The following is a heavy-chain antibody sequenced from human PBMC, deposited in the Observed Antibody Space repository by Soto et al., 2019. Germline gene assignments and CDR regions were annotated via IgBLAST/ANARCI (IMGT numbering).Heavy chain of an antibody. Sequence: GGSLRLSCAASGFTFSSYSMNWVRQAPGKGLEWVSSISSSSSYIYYADSVKGRFTISRDNAKNSLYRQMNSLRAEDTAVYYCARGPGDSYGHRFDYWGQGTRVTVSS. J-gene: IGHJ4*02. D-gene: IGHD5-18*01. CDR1: GFTFSSYS. V-gene: IGHV3-21*01. CDR2: ISSSSSYI. CDR3: ARGPGDSYGHRFDY.